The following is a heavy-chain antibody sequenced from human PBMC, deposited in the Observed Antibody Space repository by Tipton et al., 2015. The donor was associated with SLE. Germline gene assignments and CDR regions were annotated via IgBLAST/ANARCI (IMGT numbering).Heavy chain of an antibody. CDR1: GFTFSSYS. D-gene: IGHD6-19*01. V-gene: IGHV3-21*03. J-gene: IGHJ4*02. Sequence: SLRLSCAASGFTFSSYSMNWVRQAPGKGLEWVSSISSSSSYIYYADSVKGRFTISRDNAKNSLYLQMNSLRAEDTAVYYCASLAVAGPFDYWGQGTLVTVSS. CDR2: ISSSSSYI. CDR3: ASLAVAGPFDY.